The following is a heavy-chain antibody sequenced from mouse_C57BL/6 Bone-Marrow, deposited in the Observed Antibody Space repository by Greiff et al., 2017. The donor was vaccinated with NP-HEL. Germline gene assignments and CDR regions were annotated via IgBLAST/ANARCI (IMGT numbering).Heavy chain of an antibody. CDR2: IYPGSGST. D-gene: IGHD2-2*01. J-gene: IGHJ4*01. CDR3: AGLRRAMDY. V-gene: IGHV1-55*01. CDR1: GYTFTSYW. Sequence: QVHVKQPGAELVKPGASVKMSCKASGYTFTSYWITWVKQRPGQGLEWIGDIYPGSGSTNYNEKFKSKATLTVDTSSSTAYMQLSSLTSEDSAVYYCAGLRRAMDYWGQGTSVTVSS.